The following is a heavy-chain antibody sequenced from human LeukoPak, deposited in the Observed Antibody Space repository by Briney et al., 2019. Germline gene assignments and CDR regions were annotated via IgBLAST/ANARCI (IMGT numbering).Heavy chain of an antibody. D-gene: IGHD2-15*01. CDR3: AKDMGIDP. Sequence: PGESLRLSCAASGFSVSNNYVNWVRQAPGKGLEWVAVIYTSGTTKAAGSVKGRFTISRDNSKNTVFLQMNGLRPEDTAVYYCAKDMGIDPWGQGTLVTVFS. J-gene: IGHJ5*02. V-gene: IGHV3-66*01. CDR1: GFSVSNNY. CDR2: IYTSGTT.